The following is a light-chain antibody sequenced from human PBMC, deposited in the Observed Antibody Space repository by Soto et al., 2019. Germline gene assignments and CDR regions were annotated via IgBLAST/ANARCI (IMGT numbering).Light chain of an antibody. V-gene: IGLV3-1*01. Sequence: SYELTQPPSVSVSPGQTASITCSGDKLGDKYASWYQQKPGQSPVLVIYQDSKRPSGIPERFSGSNSGNTATLTISGTQAMDEADYYCQAWDSSTLYVFGTGTKLTVL. CDR1: KLGDKY. J-gene: IGLJ1*01. CDR2: QDS. CDR3: QAWDSSTLYV.